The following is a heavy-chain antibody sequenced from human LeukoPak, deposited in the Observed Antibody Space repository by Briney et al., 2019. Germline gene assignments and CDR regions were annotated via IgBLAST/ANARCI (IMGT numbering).Heavy chain of an antibody. V-gene: IGHV1-24*01. CDR1: GYTLTELS. D-gene: IGHD3-22*01. J-gene: IGHJ5*02. CDR3: ASVVTKSYNWFDP. Sequence: GASVKVSCKVSGYTLTELSMHWVRQAPGKGLEWMGGFDPEDGETIYAQKFQDRVTMTEDTFRDTAYMELSSLRSEDTAVYYCASVVTKSYNWFDPWGQGTLVTVSS. CDR2: FDPEDGET.